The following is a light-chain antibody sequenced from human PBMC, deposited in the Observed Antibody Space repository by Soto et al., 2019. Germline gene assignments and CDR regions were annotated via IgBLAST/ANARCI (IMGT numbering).Light chain of an antibody. V-gene: IGKV3-15*01. J-gene: IGKJ5*01. CDR3: QYYNNWPPSIT. CDR2: AAS. Sequence: EIVLTQSPATLSLSPGERATLSCRASQSVGRNLAWYQQKPGQAPRLLIYAASTRATGIPPRFSGSGSGTEFTLTISSLQSEDFAFYYCQYYNNWPPSITFGQGTRLENK. CDR1: QSVGRN.